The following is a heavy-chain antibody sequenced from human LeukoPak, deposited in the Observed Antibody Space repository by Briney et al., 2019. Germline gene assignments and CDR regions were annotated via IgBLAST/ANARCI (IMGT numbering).Heavy chain of an antibody. V-gene: IGHV4-39*01. CDR2: IYYSGST. CDR3: ARRRYCSSTSCLYFDY. D-gene: IGHD2-2*01. CDR1: GGSISSSSYY. Sequence: SETLSLTCTVSGGSISSSSYYWGWIRQPPGKGLEWIGSIYYSGSTYYNPSLKSRVTISVDTSKNQFSLKLSSVTAADTAVYYCARRRYCSSTSCLYFDYWGQGTLVTVSS. J-gene: IGHJ4*02.